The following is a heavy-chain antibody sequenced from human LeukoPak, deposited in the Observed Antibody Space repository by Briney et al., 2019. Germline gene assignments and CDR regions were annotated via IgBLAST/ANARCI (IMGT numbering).Heavy chain of an antibody. D-gene: IGHD6-19*01. CDR3: ARLRGVYSSGWYSDFDY. CDR1: GGSISSSSYY. Sequence: SETLSLTCTVSGGSISSSSYYWGWIRQPPGKGLEWIGSIYYSGSTYYNPSLKSRVTISVDTSKNQFSLKLSSVTAADTAVYYCARLRGVYSSGWYSDFDYWGQGTLVTVSS. V-gene: IGHV4-39*01. J-gene: IGHJ4*02. CDR2: IYYSGST.